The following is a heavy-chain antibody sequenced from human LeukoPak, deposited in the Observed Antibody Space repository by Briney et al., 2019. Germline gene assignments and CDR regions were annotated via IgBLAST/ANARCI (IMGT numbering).Heavy chain of an antibody. CDR2: IYYSGST. J-gene: IGHJ4*02. CDR3: ASHEMTTVTTFDY. D-gene: IGHD4-17*01. V-gene: IGHV4-39*07. Sequence: SETLSLTCTVYGGSLSSSSYYWGWIRQPPGKGLEWIGSIYYSGSTYYNPSLKSRVTISVDTSKNQFSLKLSSVTAADTAVYYCASHEMTTVTTFDYWGQGTLVTVSS. CDR1: GGSLSSSSYY.